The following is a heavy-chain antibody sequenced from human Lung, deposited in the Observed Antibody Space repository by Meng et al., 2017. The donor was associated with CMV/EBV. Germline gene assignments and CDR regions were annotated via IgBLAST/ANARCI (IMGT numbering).Heavy chain of an antibody. Sequence: SXXVSXKASGYTFSNYDIIWVRQASGQGLEWVGWMNPNRGNTAYAQKFQGRVTMTRDTSTSIAYMELSSLRSGDTAVYYCARGQVQCSTINCHDYRFSGMDVWGQGTXVTVSS. CDR1: GYTFSNYD. CDR3: ARGQVQCSTINCHDYRFSGMDV. J-gene: IGHJ6*02. D-gene: IGHD2/OR15-2a*01. V-gene: IGHV1-8*01. CDR2: MNPNRGNT.